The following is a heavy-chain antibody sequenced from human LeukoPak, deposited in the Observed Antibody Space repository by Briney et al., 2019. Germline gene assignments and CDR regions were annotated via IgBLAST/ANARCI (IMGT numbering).Heavy chain of an antibody. Sequence: ASVKVSCKASGGTFSSYAISWVRQAPGQGLEWMGWMNPNSGNTGYAQKFQGRVTMTRNTSISTAYMELSSLRSEDTAVYYCARGLPGDYWGQGTLVTVSS. CDR3: ARGLPGDY. V-gene: IGHV1-8*02. D-gene: IGHD7-27*01. CDR2: MNPNSGNT. J-gene: IGHJ4*02. CDR1: GGTFSSYA.